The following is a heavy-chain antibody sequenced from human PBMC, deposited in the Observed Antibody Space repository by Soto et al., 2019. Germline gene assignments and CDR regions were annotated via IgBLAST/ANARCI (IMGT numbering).Heavy chain of an antibody. D-gene: IGHD1-1*01. V-gene: IGHV4-34*12. Sequence: QVQLQQWGAGLLKPSETLSLTCAVYGGFVSSGSYYWSWIRQPPGKGLEWIGEMIHSGGTHFNPSLKSRVTISVDTSKNQFSLKMSSVTAADTALYYCALVERGTATTVVDAFNIWGPGTIGTVSS. CDR3: ALVERGTATTVVDAFNI. CDR2: MIHSGGT. CDR1: GGFVSSGSYY. J-gene: IGHJ3*02.